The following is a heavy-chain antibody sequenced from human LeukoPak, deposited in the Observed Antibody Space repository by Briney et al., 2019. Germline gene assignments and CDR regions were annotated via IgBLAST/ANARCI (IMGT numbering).Heavy chain of an antibody. CDR3: AKAGCSSTSCYGNWFDP. V-gene: IGHV3-9*03. CDR2: ISWNSGSI. CDR1: RFTLVDYA. J-gene: IGHJ5*02. D-gene: IGHD2-2*01. Sequence: GRGLRLSCAPSRFTLVDYAMHWVRQAPGKGVEWVSGISWNSGSIGYADSVKGRFTISRDNAKNSQYLQRKSHRADDMAFYYCAKAGCSSTSCYGNWFDPWGQGTLVTVSS.